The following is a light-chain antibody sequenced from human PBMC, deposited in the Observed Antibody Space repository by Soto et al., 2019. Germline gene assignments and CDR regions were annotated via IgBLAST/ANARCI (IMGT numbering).Light chain of an antibody. CDR3: QQYGSSPPIT. V-gene: IGKV3-20*01. CDR1: QSVRSN. J-gene: IGKJ5*01. CDR2: GAS. Sequence: LSVSPGEIAPLYCMSSQSVRSNLAWYQQKPGQAHRLIIYGASTRATGIPARFSGSGSGTDFTLTISRLEPEDFAVYYCQQYGSSPPITGGHGTRRALK.